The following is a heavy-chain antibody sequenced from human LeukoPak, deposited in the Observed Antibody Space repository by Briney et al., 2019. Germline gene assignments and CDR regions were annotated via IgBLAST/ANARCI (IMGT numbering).Heavy chain of an antibody. CDR2: IFYGGST. CDR1: GGSISSDNW. Sequence: SENLSLTCTVSGGSISSDNWWTWVRQPPGKGLEWIAEIFYGGSTNYNPSLKSRVTISIDKSKNQFSLDLSSVTAADAAVYYCARGLNYDLNPWGQGTLVTVSS. V-gene: IGHV4-4*02. J-gene: IGHJ5*02. CDR3: ARGLNYDLNP. D-gene: IGHD3-3*01.